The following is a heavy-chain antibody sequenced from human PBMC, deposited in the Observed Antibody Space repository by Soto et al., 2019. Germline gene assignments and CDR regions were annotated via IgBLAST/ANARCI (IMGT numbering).Heavy chain of an antibody. Sequence: QVQLQQWGAGLLRPSETLSLTCAVYGGSFSGYQWSWIRQPPGKGLEWIGEINHSGSTNYNPSLKSRLTISLHTSKNQFSLNLNSVIAADTAVYYCARGPDSSGWFYAEYFQNWGQGTLVTVSS. CDR3: ARGPDSSGWFYAEYFQN. D-gene: IGHD6-19*01. J-gene: IGHJ1*01. CDR1: GGSFSGYQ. CDR2: INHSGST. V-gene: IGHV4-34*01.